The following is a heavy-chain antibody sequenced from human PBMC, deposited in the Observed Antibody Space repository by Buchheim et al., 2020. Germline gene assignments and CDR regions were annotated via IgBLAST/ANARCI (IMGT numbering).Heavy chain of an antibody. CDR3: ARHLRSHYYYYGMDV. CDR1: GGSISSYY. J-gene: IGHJ6*02. V-gene: IGHV4-59*08. CDR2: IYYSGST. Sequence: QVQLQESGPGLVKPSETLSLTCTVSGGSISSYYWSWIRQPPGKGLEWIGDIYYSGSTNYNPSLKSLVTLSVDTSKNQFSLKLSSVTAADTAVYYCARHLRSHYYYYGMDVWGQGTT.